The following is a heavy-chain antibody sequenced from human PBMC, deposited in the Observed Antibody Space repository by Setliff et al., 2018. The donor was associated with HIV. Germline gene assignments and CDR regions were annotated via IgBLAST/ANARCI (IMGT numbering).Heavy chain of an antibody. J-gene: IGHJ6*03. V-gene: IGHV4-4*07. CDR2: VYISGST. Sequence: SETLSLTCTVSGGSMRGYYWSWIRQPAGKGLEWIGRVYISGSTNYNPSLESRVTMSLDNSKNQFSLKLSSVTAADTAVYYCARGSYFNFWSQYMDVWGKGTTVTVSS. CDR3: ARGSYFNFWSQYMDV. D-gene: IGHD3-3*01. CDR1: GGSMRGYY.